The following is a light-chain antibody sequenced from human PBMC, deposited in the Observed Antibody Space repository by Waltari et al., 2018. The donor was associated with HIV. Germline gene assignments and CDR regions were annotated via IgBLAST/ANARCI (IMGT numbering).Light chain of an antibody. CDR1: SSDVGGYNY. CDR3: SSYTSSSTVV. CDR2: DVS. V-gene: IGLV2-14*01. Sequence: QSALTQPASVSGSPGQSITISCTGTSSDVGGYNYVSWYQQHPGKAPKLMIYDVSNRPSGVSNRFSGSKYGNTASLTISGRQAEDEADYYCSSYTSSSTVVFGGGTKLTVL. J-gene: IGLJ2*01.